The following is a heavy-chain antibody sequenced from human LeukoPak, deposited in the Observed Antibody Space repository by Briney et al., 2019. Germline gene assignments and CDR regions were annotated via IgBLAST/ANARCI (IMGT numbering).Heavy chain of an antibody. D-gene: IGHD3-10*01. CDR3: ARDSTYYYDSGSSGPHYFDN. V-gene: IGHV3-30*01. J-gene: IGHJ4*02. CDR1: GFTFSNYA. CDR2: ISFGGTYE. Sequence: SGGSLRLSCAASGFTFSNYAMHWVRQAPGKWLEWVSLISFGGTYEYYADSVKGRFTISRDNPKNTLYLQLNSLRAEDTAVYYCARDSTYYYDSGSSGPHYFDNWGQGTLVTVSS.